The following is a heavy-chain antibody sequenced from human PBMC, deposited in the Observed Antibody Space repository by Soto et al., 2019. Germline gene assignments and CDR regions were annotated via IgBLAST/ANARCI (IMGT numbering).Heavy chain of an antibody. D-gene: IGHD3-10*01. CDR1: GGSMSEYF. CDR2: VYYLGSA. V-gene: IGHV4-59*01. J-gene: IGHJ4*02. CDR3: ARDGYDGSGSPYPAY. Sequence: SETLSLTCTVSGGSMSEYFWSWIRQSPGKGLEWIGYVYYLGSADYNPSLKSRVTISVDTSKRQFSLKLSSVTVADTAVYYCARDGYDGSGSPYPAYWGPGAQVTVSS.